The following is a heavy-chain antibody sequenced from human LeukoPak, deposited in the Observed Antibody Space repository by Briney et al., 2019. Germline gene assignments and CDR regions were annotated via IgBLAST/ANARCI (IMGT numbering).Heavy chain of an antibody. CDR2: IIPIFGTA. D-gene: IGHD5-18*01. CDR1: GYTLTELS. V-gene: IGHV1-69*13. J-gene: IGHJ6*02. CDR3: AGPPGYSYGTDYYYYGMDV. Sequence: GASVKVSCEVSGYTLTELSMHWVRQAPGQGLEWMGGIIPIFGTANYAQKFQGRVTITADESTGTAYMELSSLRSEDTAVYYCAGPPGYSYGTDYYYYGMDVWGQGTTVTVSS.